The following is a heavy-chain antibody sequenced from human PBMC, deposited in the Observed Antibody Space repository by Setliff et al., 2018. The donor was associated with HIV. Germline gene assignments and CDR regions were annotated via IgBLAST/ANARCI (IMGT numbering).Heavy chain of an antibody. D-gene: IGHD1-26*01. CDR2: INPSGGST. CDR1: GYTFTSYY. CDR3: ARGWEGGMDY. Sequence: ASVKVSCKASGYTFTSYYMHWVRQAPGQGLEWMGVINPSGGSTWYAQKFQGRVTMTGDTSTNTLYMELSSLRSEDTAVYYCARGWEGGMDYWGQGTLVTVSS. V-gene: IGHV1-46*01. J-gene: IGHJ4*02.